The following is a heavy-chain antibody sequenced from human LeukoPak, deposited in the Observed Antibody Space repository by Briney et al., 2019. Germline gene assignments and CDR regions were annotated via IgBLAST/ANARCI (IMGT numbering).Heavy chain of an antibody. J-gene: IGHJ3*02. CDR2: IYYSGST. D-gene: IGHD3-22*01. CDR3: ARGYSSGYFKKGYLFLHGANDAFDI. Sequence: PSQTLSLTCTVSGGSISSGGYYWSWIRQPPGKGLEWIGYIYYSGSTNYNPSLKSRVTISVDTSKNQFSLKLSSVTAADTAVYYCARGYSSGYFKKGYLFLHGANDAFDIWGQGTMVTVSS. CDR1: GGSISSGGYY. V-gene: IGHV4-61*08.